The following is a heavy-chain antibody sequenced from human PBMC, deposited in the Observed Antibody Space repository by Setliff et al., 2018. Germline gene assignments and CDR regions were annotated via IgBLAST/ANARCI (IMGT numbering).Heavy chain of an antibody. D-gene: IGHD1-26*01. CDR2: INRDGSET. CDR1: GFTFSNYW. Sequence: GGSLRLSCAASGFTFSNYWMTWVRQAPGKGLEWVANINRDGSETFYVDSVKGRFTISKDDAKNSMYLQMNTLRAEDTAVYYCARAGAPISHDQWFESWGQGTLVTVSS. CDR3: ARAGAPISHDQWFES. J-gene: IGHJ5*01. V-gene: IGHV3-7*01.